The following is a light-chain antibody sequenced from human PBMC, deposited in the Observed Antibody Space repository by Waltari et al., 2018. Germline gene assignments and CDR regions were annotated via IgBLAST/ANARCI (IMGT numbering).Light chain of an antibody. CDR2: DVT. CDR3: CSYGGGSTVI. Sequence: QSALTQPASVSGSPGQSITLSRAGTTRAVGGYNYVSWYQHHPGKAPKLMIYDVTQRPSGVSSRFSGSKSGNTASLTISGLQTDDEGDYYCCSYGGGSTVIFGGGTKLTVL. CDR1: TRAVGGYNY. V-gene: IGLV2-23*02. J-gene: IGLJ2*01.